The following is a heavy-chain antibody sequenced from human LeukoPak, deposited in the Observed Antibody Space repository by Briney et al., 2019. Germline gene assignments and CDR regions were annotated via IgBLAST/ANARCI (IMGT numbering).Heavy chain of an antibody. CDR1: GGSFSGYY. CDR3: ARSLQYGGNSNPGSFDY. V-gene: IGHV4-34*01. Sequence: SETLSLTCAVYGGSFSGYYWSWIRQPPGKGLEWIGEINHSGSTNYNPSLKSRVTISVDTSKNQFSLKLSSVTAADTAVYYCARSLQYGGNSNPGSFDYWGQGTLVTVSS. D-gene: IGHD4-23*01. J-gene: IGHJ4*02. CDR2: INHSGST.